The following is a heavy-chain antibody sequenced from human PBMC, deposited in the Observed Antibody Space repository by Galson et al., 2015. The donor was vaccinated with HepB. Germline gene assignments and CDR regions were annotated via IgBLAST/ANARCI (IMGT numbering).Heavy chain of an antibody. Sequence: SLRLSCAASGFTFSSYGMHWVRQAPGKGLEWVANIKQDGSEKYYVDSVKGRFTISRDNAKNSLYLQMNSLRAEDTAVYYCARDGFRAPEQWLVGYYFDYWGQGTLVTVSS. D-gene: IGHD6-19*01. CDR3: ARDGFRAPEQWLVGYYFDY. CDR2: IKQDGSEK. V-gene: IGHV3-7*01. CDR1: GFTFSSYG. J-gene: IGHJ4*02.